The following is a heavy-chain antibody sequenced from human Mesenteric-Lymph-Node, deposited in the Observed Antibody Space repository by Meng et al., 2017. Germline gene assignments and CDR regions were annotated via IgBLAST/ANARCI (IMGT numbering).Heavy chain of an antibody. Sequence: SETLSLTCTVSGGSISSSSYYWGWIRQPPGKGLEWIGSIYYSGSTYYNPSLKSRVTISVDTSMNQFSLKLSSVTAADTAVYYCARGGSYYYDSSGYSRPYNWFDPWGQGTLVTVSS. D-gene: IGHD3-22*01. J-gene: IGHJ5*02. CDR3: ARGGSYYYDSSGYSRPYNWFDP. CDR2: IYYSGST. V-gene: IGHV4-39*07. CDR1: GGSISSSSYY.